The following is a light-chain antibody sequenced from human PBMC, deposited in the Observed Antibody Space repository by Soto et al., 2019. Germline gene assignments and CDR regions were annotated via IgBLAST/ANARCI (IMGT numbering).Light chain of an antibody. J-gene: IGLJ3*02. V-gene: IGLV2-11*01. CDR2: DVS. CDR3: CSYAGSYTLV. CDR1: SSDVGAYDW. Sequence: QSALTQPRSVSGSPGQSVTISCAGTSSDVGAYDWVSWDQQHPGKVPKLIIYDVSRRPSGVPDRFSGSKSGNTASLTISGLQADDEADYYCCSYAGSYTLVFGGGNKLTVL.